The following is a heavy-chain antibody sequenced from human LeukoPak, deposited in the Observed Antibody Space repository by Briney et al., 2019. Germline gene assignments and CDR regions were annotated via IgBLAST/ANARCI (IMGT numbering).Heavy chain of an antibody. Sequence: GGSLRLSCAASGFTFSSYEMNWVRQAPGKGLEWVSYISSSGSTIYYADSVKGRFTISRDNFKNTLYLQMNSLRPEDRAVYYCAKGTYYYESGMDYWGQGILITVSS. CDR1: GFTFSSYE. CDR3: AKGTYYYESGMDY. V-gene: IGHV3-48*03. J-gene: IGHJ4*02. D-gene: IGHD3-22*01. CDR2: ISSSGSTI.